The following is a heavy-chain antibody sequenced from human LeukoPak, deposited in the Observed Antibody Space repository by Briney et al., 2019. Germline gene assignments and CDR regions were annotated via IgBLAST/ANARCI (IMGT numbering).Heavy chain of an antibody. D-gene: IGHD5-24*01. Sequence: GGSLRLSCAASGFTFDDYGMSWVRQAPGKGLEWVSGINWNGGSTGYADSVKGRFTMSRDNAKKSLYLQMNSLRAEDSAVYYCARATRNGYDYWGQGTLVTVSS. CDR2: INWNGGST. V-gene: IGHV3-20*04. J-gene: IGHJ4*02. CDR1: GFTFDDYG. CDR3: ARATRNGYDY.